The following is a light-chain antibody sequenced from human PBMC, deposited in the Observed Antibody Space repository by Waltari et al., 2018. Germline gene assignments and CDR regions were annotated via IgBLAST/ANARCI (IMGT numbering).Light chain of an antibody. J-gene: IGLJ2*01. V-gene: IGLV3-21*01. CDR2: YDR. Sequence: SYVVTQPPSVSVAPGETATITCGGDNIGTYSVHWYQQKAGQAPVLVIFYDRDRPSGIPDRFSGSTSGNTASLTITGAQAEDEADYYCHSRDTSSTRVFGGGTRLTV. CDR3: HSRDTSSTRV. CDR1: NIGTYS.